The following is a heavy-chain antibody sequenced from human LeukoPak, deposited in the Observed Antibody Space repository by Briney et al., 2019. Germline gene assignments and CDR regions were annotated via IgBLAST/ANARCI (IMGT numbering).Heavy chain of an antibody. Sequence: GASVKVSCKASGYTFTGYYIHWVRQAPGQGLEWMGWINPNSGGTNYAQKFQGRVTMTRDRSINTAYMDLRSLTYDDTAVYHCARDKPAEAALDFWGQGTLVTVSS. V-gene: IGHV1-2*02. CDR2: INPNSGGT. CDR3: ARDKPAEAALDF. J-gene: IGHJ4*02. CDR1: GYTFTGYY.